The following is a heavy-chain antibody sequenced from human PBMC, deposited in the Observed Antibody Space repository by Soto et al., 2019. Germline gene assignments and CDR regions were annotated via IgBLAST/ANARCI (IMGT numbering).Heavy chain of an antibody. J-gene: IGHJ4*02. V-gene: IGHV3-48*02. CDR1: AFTFSSYS. D-gene: IGHD3-22*01. Sequence: GGSLRLSCAASAFTFSSYSMNWVRQAPGKGLEWVSYISSSSSTIYYADSVKGRFTISRDNAKNSLYLQMNSLRDEDTAVYYCARESPYYYDSSGYYNKVDYWGQGTLVTVSS. CDR2: ISSSSSTI. CDR3: ARESPYYYDSSGYYNKVDY.